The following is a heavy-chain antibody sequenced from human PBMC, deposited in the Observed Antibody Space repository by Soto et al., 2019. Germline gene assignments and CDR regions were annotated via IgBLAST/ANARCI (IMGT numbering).Heavy chain of an antibody. CDR1: GFTFSSYG. CDR2: ISYDGSNK. D-gene: IGHD6-19*01. CDR3: NIAVAGTGY. Sequence: GGSLRLSCAASGFTFSSYGMHWVRQAPGKGLEWVAVISYDGSNKYYADSVKGRFTISRDNSKNTLYLQMNSLRAEDTAVYYANIAVAGTGYWGQGTLVTVSS. J-gene: IGHJ4*02. V-gene: IGHV3-30*03.